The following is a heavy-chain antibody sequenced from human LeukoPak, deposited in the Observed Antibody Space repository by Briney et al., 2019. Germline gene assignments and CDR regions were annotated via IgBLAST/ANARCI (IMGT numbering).Heavy chain of an antibody. J-gene: IGHJ6*02. V-gene: IGHV5-51*01. CDR1: GYSFTSYW. CDR2: IYPGDSDT. Sequence: KRGESLKISCKGSGYSFTSYWIGWVRQMPGKGLEWMGIIYPGDSDTRYSPSFQGQVTISADKSISTAYLQWSSLKASDTAMYYCARLSWARRYGMDVWGQGTTVTVSS. D-gene: IGHD1-1*01. CDR3: ARLSWARRYGMDV.